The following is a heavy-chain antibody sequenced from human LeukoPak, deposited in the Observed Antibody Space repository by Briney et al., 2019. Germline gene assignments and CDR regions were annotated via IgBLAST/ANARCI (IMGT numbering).Heavy chain of an antibody. Sequence: PSETLSLTCAVYGGSFSGYYWGWIRQPPGKGLEWIGSIYYSGSTYYNPSLKSRVTISVDTSKNQFSLKLSSVTAADTAVYYCASQARWLQFLDYWGQGTLVTVSS. D-gene: IGHD5-24*01. CDR1: GGSFSGYY. V-gene: IGHV4-39*01. CDR3: ASQARWLQFLDY. J-gene: IGHJ4*02. CDR2: IYYSGST.